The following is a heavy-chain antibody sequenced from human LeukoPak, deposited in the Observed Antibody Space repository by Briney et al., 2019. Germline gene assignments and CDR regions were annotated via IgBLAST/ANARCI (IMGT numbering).Heavy chain of an antibody. CDR2: MNPNSGNT. Sequence: ASVKVSCKASGYTFTSYDINWVRQATGQGLEWMGWMNPNSGNTGYAQKFQGRVTMTTDTSTGTAYMELRSLRPDDTAMYYCARHMTTVVTSLDFWGQGTLVTVSS. V-gene: IGHV1-8*01. J-gene: IGHJ4*02. CDR1: GYTFTSYD. CDR3: ARHMTTVVTSLDF. D-gene: IGHD4-23*01.